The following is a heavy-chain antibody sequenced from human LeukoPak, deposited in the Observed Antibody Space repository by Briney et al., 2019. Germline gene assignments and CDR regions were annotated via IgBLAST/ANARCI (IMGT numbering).Heavy chain of an antibody. V-gene: IGHV3-23*01. CDR1: GFTFSDSA. J-gene: IGHJ4*02. Sequence: GGSLRLSCAASGFTFSDSAMNWVRQAPGKGLEWLSLINFSGGNTYYADSMKGRFTISRDNAKNSLYLQMNSLRVEDTAVYYCARGDYGDPTHYFDYWGQGTLVTVSS. D-gene: IGHD4-17*01. CDR3: ARGDYGDPTHYFDY. CDR2: INFSGGNT.